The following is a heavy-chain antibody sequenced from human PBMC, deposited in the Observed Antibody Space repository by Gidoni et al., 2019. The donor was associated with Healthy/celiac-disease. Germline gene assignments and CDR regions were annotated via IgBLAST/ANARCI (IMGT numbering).Heavy chain of an antibody. Sequence: QVQLVQSGAEVKKPGSSVKVSCTASGGTFSSYAISWVRQAPGQGLEWMGRIIPILGIANYAQKFQGRVTITADKSTSTAYMELSSLRSEDTAVYYCARDPSLKLTYYYGSGVDYWGQGTLVTVSS. D-gene: IGHD3-10*01. CDR3: ARDPSLKLTYYYGSGVDY. V-gene: IGHV1-69*04. J-gene: IGHJ4*02. CDR2: IIPILGIA. CDR1: GGTFSSYA.